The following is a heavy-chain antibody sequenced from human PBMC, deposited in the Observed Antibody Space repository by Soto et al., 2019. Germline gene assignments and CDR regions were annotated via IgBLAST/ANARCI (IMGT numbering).Heavy chain of an antibody. V-gene: IGHV4-31*03. CDR2: IYYSGSS. CDR3: ARVSYGMDV. CDR1: GDSISSDGYY. J-gene: IGHJ6*02. Sequence: SETLSLTCTVSGDSISSDGYYWSWMRQHPGKGLEWIGYIYYSGSSYYNPSLKSRVTISVDASKNQFSLKLSSVTAADTAVYYCARVSYGMDVWGQGTTVTVSS.